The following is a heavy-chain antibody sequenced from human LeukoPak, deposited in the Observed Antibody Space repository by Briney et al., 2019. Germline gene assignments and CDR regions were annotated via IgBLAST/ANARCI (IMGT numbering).Heavy chain of an antibody. CDR2: INHSGST. CDR3: AGDRGYGDPFDY. Sequence: PSETLSLTCAVYGGSFSGYYWSWIRQPPGKGLEWIGEINHSGSTNYNPSLKSRVTISVDTSKNQFSLKLSSVTAADTAVYYCAGDRGYGDPFDYWGQGTLVTVSS. D-gene: IGHD4-17*01. V-gene: IGHV4-34*01. CDR1: GGSFSGYY. J-gene: IGHJ4*02.